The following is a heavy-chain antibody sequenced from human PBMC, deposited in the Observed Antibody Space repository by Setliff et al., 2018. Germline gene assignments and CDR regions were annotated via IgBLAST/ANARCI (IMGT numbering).Heavy chain of an antibody. CDR1: GFTFSSYE. J-gene: IGHJ1*01. D-gene: IGHD1-26*01. V-gene: IGHV3-48*03. Sequence: GESLKISCAASGFTFSSYEMNWARQAPGKGLEWISYISGSGSTIYYADSVKGRFTISKDNAKNSLYLQMNNLRAEDTALYFCARDASGSYGTEYFQHWGQGTLVTVSS. CDR2: ISGSGSTI. CDR3: ARDASGSYGTEYFQH.